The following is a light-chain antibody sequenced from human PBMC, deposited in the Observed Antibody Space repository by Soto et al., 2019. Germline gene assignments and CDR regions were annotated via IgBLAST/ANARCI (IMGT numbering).Light chain of an antibody. CDR3: QQRSNWPPIT. V-gene: IGKV3D-20*02. Sequence: EVALAQSPGTLSLSPGERATLSCRASQSVSSSFLAWYQQKPGQAPRLLIYDASNRATGIPARFSGSGSGTDFTLTISSLEPEDFAVYYCQQRSNWPPITFGQGTRLEI. CDR2: DAS. J-gene: IGKJ5*01. CDR1: QSVSSSF.